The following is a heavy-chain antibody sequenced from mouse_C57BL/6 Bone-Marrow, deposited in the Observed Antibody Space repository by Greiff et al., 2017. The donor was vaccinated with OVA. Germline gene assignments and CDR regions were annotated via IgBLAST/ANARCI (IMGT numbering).Heavy chain of an antibody. CDR1: GYTFTSYW. CDR3: AETAQATFWYFDV. Sequence: QVQLKQPGAELVKPGASVKLSCKASGYTFTSYWMQWVKQRPGQGLEWIGEIDPSDSYTNYNQKFKGKATLTVDTSSSTAYMQLSSLTSEDSAVYYCAETAQATFWYFDVWGTGTTVTVSS. CDR2: IDPSDSYT. J-gene: IGHJ1*03. V-gene: IGHV1-50*01. D-gene: IGHD3-2*02.